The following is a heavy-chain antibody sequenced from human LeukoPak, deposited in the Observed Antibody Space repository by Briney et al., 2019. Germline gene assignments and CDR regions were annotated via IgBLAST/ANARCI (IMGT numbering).Heavy chain of an antibody. CDR3: AREAAGNQRAFSNLLWFGELLVPFDY. J-gene: IGHJ4*02. Sequence: PGGSLRLSCAASRFTFSSYALHWVRQAPGKGLEYVSAISSNGGSTYYANSVKGRFTISRDNSKNTLYLQMGSLRAEDMAVYYCAREAAGNQRAFSNLLWFGELLVPFDYWGQGTLVTVSS. D-gene: IGHD3-10*01. CDR2: ISSNGGST. V-gene: IGHV3-64*01. CDR1: RFTFSSYA.